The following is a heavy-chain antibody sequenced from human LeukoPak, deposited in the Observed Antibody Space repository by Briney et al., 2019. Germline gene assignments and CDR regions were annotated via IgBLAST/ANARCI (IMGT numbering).Heavy chain of an antibody. CDR3: ARSPGYSREIDY. V-gene: IGHV3-21*01. Sequence: GGSLRPSCAASGFTFSSYSMNWVRQAPGKGLEWVSSISSSSSYIYYADSVKGRFTISRDNAKNSLYLQMNSLRAEDTAVYYCARSPGYSREIDYWGQGTLVTVSS. CDR1: GFTFSSYS. CDR2: ISSSSSYI. D-gene: IGHD6-13*01. J-gene: IGHJ4*02.